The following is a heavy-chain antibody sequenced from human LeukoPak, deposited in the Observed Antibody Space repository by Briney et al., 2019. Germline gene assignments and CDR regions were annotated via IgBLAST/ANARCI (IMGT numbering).Heavy chain of an antibody. Sequence: GGSLRLSCAASGFTFSSYAMHWVRQAPGNGLEWVAVISYDGSNKYYADSVKGRFTISRDNSKNTLYLQMNSLRAEDTAVYYCARNAPSSSSLYFQHWGQGTLVTVSS. CDR2: ISYDGSNK. V-gene: IGHV3-30-3*01. D-gene: IGHD6-13*01. CDR1: GFTFSSYA. CDR3: ARNAPSSSSLYFQH. J-gene: IGHJ1*01.